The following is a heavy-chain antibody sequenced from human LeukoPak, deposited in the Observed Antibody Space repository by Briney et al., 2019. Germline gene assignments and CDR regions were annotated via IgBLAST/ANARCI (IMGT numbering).Heavy chain of an antibody. D-gene: IGHD3-3*01. CDR2: IYYSGST. J-gene: IGHJ4*02. V-gene: IGHV4-59*08. CDR3: ARHPYYDFWSGYYRYFDY. CDR1: GGSISSYY. Sequence: SETLSLTCTVSGGSISSYYWSWIRQPPGKGLEWIGYIYYSGSTNYNPSLKSRVTISVDTSKNQFSLKLSSVTAADTAVYYCARHPYYDFWSGYYRYFDYWGQGTLVTVSS.